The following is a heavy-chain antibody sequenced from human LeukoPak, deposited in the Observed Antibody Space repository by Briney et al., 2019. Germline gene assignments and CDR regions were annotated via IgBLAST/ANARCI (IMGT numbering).Heavy chain of an antibody. V-gene: IGHV3-7*03. D-gene: IGHD3-16*01. J-gene: IGHJ6*02. CDR1: GFTFSSYW. CDR2: INHNGNVN. CDR3: ARGGGLDV. Sequence: RGSLRLSCAASGFTFSSYWMNWARQAPGKGLEWVASINHNGNVNYYVDSVKGRFTISRDNAKNSLYLQMSNLRAEDTAVYFCARGGGLDVWGQGATVTVSS.